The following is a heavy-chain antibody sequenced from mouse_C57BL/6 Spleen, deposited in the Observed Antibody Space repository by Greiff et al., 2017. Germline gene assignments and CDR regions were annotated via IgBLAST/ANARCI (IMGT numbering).Heavy chain of an antibody. J-gene: IGHJ1*03. CDR1: GFSLTSYG. CDR3: AKITTVVATDWYFDV. Sequence: VQVVESGPGLVAPSQSLSITCTVSGFSLTSYGVSWVRQPPGKGLEWLGVIWGDGSTNYHSALISRLSISKDNSTSQVSYTLNSLQTDDTATDYGAKITTVVATDWYFDVWGTGTTVTVSS. CDR2: IWGDGST. D-gene: IGHD1-1*01. V-gene: IGHV2-3*01.